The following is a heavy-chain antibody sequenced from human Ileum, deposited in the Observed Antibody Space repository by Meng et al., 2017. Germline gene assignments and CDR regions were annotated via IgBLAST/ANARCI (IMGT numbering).Heavy chain of an antibody. Sequence: QDQLQPPVPGLGRPSQPLPLTCAISGDSVSSNSAAWNWSRQSPSRGLEWLGRTYSRSKWYNDYAVSVKSRININPDTSKNEFSLHLNYVTPEDTGVYYCARGSYASGWGYWGQGTLVTVSS. J-gene: IGHJ4*02. V-gene: IGHV6-1*01. CDR3: ARGSYASGWGY. D-gene: IGHD6-19*01. CDR1: GDSVSSNSAA. CDR2: TYSRSKWYN.